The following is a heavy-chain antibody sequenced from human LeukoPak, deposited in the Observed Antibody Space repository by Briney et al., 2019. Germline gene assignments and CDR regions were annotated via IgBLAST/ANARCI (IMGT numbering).Heavy chain of an antibody. J-gene: IGHJ4*02. D-gene: IGHD1-26*01. CDR3: ARVVVGATLYTLYYFDY. CDR1: GGSISSYY. CDR2: IYHSGST. V-gene: IGHV4-38-2*02. Sequence: PSETLSLTCTVSGGSISSYYWGWIRQPPGKGLEWIGSIYHSGSTYYNPSLKSRVTISVDTSKNQFSLKLSSVTAADTAVYYCARVVVGATLYTLYYFDYWGQGTLVTVSS.